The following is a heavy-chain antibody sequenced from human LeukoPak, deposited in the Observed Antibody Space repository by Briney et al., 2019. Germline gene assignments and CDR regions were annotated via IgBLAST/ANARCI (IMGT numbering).Heavy chain of an antibody. CDR2: IYTSGST. V-gene: IGHV4-59*10. Sequence: SETLSLTCAVYGGSFSSYYWSWIRQPAGKGLEWIGRIYTSGSTNYNPSLKSRVTMSVDASKNQFSLKLSSVTAADTAVYYCARGKTLSSWSTPYFDYWGQGTLVTVSS. D-gene: IGHD6-13*01. J-gene: IGHJ4*02. CDR3: ARGKTLSSWSTPYFDY. CDR1: GGSFSSYY.